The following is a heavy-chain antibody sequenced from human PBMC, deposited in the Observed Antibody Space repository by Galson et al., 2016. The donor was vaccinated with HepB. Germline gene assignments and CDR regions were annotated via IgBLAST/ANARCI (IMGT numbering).Heavy chain of an antibody. J-gene: IGHJ4*02. Sequence: SLRLSCAASGFTFSGYAMSWVRQAPGNGLEWVAAIRSGGATTYYADSVKGRFTISRDNSKNTLYLQMNSLRAEDTAVYYCAKGGDSSGYLDYWGQGTLVTVSS. CDR2: IRSGGATT. D-gene: IGHD3-22*01. CDR1: GFTFSGYA. CDR3: AKGGDSSGYLDY. V-gene: IGHV3-23*01.